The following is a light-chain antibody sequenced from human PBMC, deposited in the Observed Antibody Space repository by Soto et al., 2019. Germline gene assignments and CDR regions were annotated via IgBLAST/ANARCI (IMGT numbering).Light chain of an antibody. Sequence: QSVLAQPASVSGSFGQSITISCSGPNTDLGVYGYVSWYQHLPGKAPKLLIYDVNNRPSGISDRFSGSKSGDTASLTISGLQAEDEADYFCFSKISGFVYGFGTGTKVTVL. V-gene: IGLV2-14*01. CDR2: DVN. CDR1: NTDLGVYGY. CDR3: FSKISGFVYG. J-gene: IGLJ1*01.